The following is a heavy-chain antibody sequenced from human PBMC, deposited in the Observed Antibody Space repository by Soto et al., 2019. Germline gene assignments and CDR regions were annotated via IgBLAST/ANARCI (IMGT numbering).Heavy chain of an antibody. V-gene: IGHV3-23*01. Sequence: XGSLRLSCAASGFTFGSYAMSWVRQAPGKGLEWVSAISGSGGSTYYADSVKGRFTISRDNSKNTLYLQMNSLRAEDTAVYYCAKSADRYCSSTSCPWDYFDYWGQGTLVTVSS. J-gene: IGHJ4*02. CDR2: ISGSGGST. CDR1: GFTFGSYA. D-gene: IGHD2-2*01. CDR3: AKSADRYCSSTSCPWDYFDY.